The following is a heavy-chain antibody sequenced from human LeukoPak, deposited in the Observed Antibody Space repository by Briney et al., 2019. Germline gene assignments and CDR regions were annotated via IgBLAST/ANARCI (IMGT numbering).Heavy chain of an antibody. Sequence: GASVKVSCKASGYTFTAYYMHWLRQAPGQGLQWMGWINPNSGDTNYAQNSQGRVTMTRDTSISTAYMELNSLTSDDTAVYYCARGHYDILTGYYIVDFDYWGQGTLVTVSS. CDR3: ARGHYDILTGYYIVDFDY. CDR1: GYTFTAYY. CDR2: INPNSGDT. J-gene: IGHJ4*02. D-gene: IGHD3-9*01. V-gene: IGHV1-2*02.